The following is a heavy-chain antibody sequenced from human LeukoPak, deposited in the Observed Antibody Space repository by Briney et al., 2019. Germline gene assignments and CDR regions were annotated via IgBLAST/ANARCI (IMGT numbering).Heavy chain of an antibody. Sequence: GALSLSCAASGFTFRDAWMTWVRQAPGRGLEYIGRIQNLAAGGATDYAAFVKGRFTISRDDSKNTLYLQMNSLEIEDTAVYYCNSPPDWGQGALVTVSS. CDR2: IQNLAAGGAT. CDR1: GFTFRDAW. D-gene: IGHD2-21*01. V-gene: IGHV3-15*01. J-gene: IGHJ4*02. CDR3: NSPPD.